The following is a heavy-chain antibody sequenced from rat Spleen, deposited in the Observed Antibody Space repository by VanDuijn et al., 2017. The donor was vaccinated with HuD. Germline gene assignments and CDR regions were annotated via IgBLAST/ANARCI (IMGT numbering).Heavy chain of an antibody. CDR1: GFSLTSYN. J-gene: IGHJ2*01. D-gene: IGHD1-9*01. V-gene: IGHV2-30*01. CDR2: MWTGGNT. CDR3: ARRHYGYTDYFDY. Sequence: QVQLKESGPGLVQPSQTLSLTCTVSGFSLTSYNVHWVRQPIGKGLEWLGVMWTGGNTDYNSALRSRLNIGRDTSKSLQMDSLRSEDTATYYCARRHYGYTDYFDYWGQGVMVTVSS.